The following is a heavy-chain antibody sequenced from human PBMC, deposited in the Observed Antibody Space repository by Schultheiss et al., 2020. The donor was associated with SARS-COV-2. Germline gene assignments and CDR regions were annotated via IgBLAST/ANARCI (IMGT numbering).Heavy chain of an antibody. J-gene: IGHJ5*02. CDR1: GFTFSRYA. CDR3: AGGYDSSGYYWDWFDT. D-gene: IGHD3-22*01. CDR2: IWYDGSNK. V-gene: IGHV3-33*08. Sequence: GGSLRLSCAASGFTFSRYAMSWVRQAPGKGLEWVAYIWYDGSNKYYADFVKCRFTISRENSKNMLYLQMKSMRAEDTAVYYCAGGYDSSGYYWDWFDTWGQGTLVTVSS.